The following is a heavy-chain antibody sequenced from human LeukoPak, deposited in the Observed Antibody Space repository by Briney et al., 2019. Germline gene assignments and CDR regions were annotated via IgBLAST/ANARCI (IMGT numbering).Heavy chain of an antibody. Sequence: SETLSLTCSVSGDSIRRSSHFWAWIRQPPGEELEWIGSISYSGSTYYNPSLQSRVTVSVDTSKNQFSLQLSSVTAADTAVYHCARAARKAVTGIRAGGGNYYSYYMDVWGSGTTVTVSS. V-gene: IGHV4-39*07. CDR2: ISYSGST. CDR3: ARAARKAVTGIRAGGGNYYSYYMDV. CDR1: GDSIRRSSHF. D-gene: IGHD2-21*02. J-gene: IGHJ6*03.